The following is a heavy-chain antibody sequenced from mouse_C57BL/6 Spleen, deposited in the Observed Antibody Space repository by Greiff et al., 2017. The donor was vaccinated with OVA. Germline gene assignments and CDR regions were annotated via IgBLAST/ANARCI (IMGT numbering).Heavy chain of an antibody. CDR3: TRHLYGNYVYWYFDV. CDR2: IRNKANNHAT. J-gene: IGHJ1*03. V-gene: IGHV6-6*01. CDR1: GFTFSDAW. D-gene: IGHD2-1*01. Sequence: DVMLVESGGGLVQPGGSMKLSCAASGFTFSDAWMDWVRQSPEKGLEWVAEIRNKANNHATYYAESVKGRFTISRDDSKSSVYLQMNSLRAEDTGIYYCTRHLYGNYVYWYFDVWGTGTTVTVSS.